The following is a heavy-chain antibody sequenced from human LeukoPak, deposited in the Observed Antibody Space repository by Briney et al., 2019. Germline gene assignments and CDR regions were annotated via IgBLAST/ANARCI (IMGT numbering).Heavy chain of an antibody. Sequence: SETLSLTCTVSGGSINSGAYYWSWIRQHPGKRLAWIGYISYSVSTYYDPYLKSRVTISIDTYKHQFSLKLSSVTAADAAVYFCARLNCSGGSCYSVDHWGQGTLITVSS. CDR3: ARLNCSGGSCYSVDH. V-gene: IGHV4-31*03. CDR2: ISYSVST. D-gene: IGHD2-15*01. CDR1: GGSINSGAYY. J-gene: IGHJ5*02.